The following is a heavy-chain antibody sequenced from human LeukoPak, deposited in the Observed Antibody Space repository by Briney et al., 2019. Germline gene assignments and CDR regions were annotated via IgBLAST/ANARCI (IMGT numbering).Heavy chain of an antibody. CDR1: GGSFSSGSYY. D-gene: IGHD3-22*01. V-gene: IGHV4-61*02. J-gene: IGHJ4*02. CDR3: ARGPSPDYYDSSGYYYFDY. Sequence: PSETLSLTCTVSGGSFSSGSYYWSWIRQPAGKGLEWIGRIYTSGSTNYNPSLKSRVTISVDTSKNQFSLKLSSVTAADTAVYYCARGPSPDYYDSSGYYYFDYWGQGTLVTVSS. CDR2: IYTSGST.